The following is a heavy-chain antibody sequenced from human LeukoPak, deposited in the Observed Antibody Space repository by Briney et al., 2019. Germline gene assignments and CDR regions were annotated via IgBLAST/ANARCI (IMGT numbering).Heavy chain of an antibody. CDR2: IYYSGST. CDR3: ASISRDGYNDLFDY. D-gene: IGHD5-24*01. CDR1: GGSISSSSYY. J-gene: IGHJ4*02. Sequence: SETLSLTCTVSGGSISSSSYYWGWIRQPPGKGLEWIGSIYYSGSTYYNPSLKSRVTISVDTSKSQFSLKLSSVTAADTAVYYCASISRDGYNDLFDYWGQGTLVTVSS. V-gene: IGHV4-39*01.